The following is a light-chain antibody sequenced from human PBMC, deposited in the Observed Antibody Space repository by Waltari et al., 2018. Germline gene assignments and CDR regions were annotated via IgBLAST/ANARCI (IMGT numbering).Light chain of an antibody. Sequence: IQMSQSPSSLSASVGDRVTITCRASQGISSYLNWYQQKPGKAPKLLIYYANSLASGVPSRFTGSGSGTEFTLTISSLQPEDFATYYCQQGNSYPRTFGQGTKVEIK. CDR3: QQGNSYPRT. V-gene: IGKV1-13*02. CDR1: QGISSY. J-gene: IGKJ1*01. CDR2: YAN.